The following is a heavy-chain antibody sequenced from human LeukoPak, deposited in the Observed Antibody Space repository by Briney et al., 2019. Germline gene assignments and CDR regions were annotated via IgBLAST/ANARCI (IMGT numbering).Heavy chain of an antibody. CDR3: ARVRFLEWLEGGDFDY. CDR1: GFTFSSYE. CDR2: ISSSGSTI. V-gene: IGHV3-48*03. D-gene: IGHD3-3*01. Sequence: PGGSLRLSRAASGFTFSSYEMNWVRQAPGKGLEWVSYISSSGSTIYYADSVKGRFTISRDNAKNSLYLQMNSLRAEDTAVYYCARVRFLEWLEGGDFDYWGQGTLVTVSS. J-gene: IGHJ4*02.